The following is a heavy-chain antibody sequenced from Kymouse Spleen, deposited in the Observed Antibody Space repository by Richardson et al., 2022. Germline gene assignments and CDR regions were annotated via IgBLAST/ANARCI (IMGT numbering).Heavy chain of an antibody. V-gene: IGHV4-39*01. Sequence: QLQLQESGPGLVKPSETLSLTCTVSGGSISSSSYYWGWIRQPPGKGLEWIGSIYYSGSTYYNPSLKSRVTISVDTSKNQFSLKLSSVTAADTAVYYCARRDSSSFNWFDPWGQGTLVTVSS. CDR2: IYYSGST. CDR3: ARRDSSSFNWFDP. D-gene: IGHD6-13*01. J-gene: IGHJ5*02. CDR1: GGSISSSSYY.